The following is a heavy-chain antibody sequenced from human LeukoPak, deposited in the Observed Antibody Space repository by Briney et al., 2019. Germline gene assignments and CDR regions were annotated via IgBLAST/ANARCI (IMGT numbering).Heavy chain of an antibody. J-gene: IGHJ3*02. CDR1: GFTFSSYG. CDR3: AKDPSTVRTGVFDI. D-gene: IGHD4-17*01. V-gene: IGHV3-30*18. Sequence: PGGSLRLSCAASGFTFSSYGMHWVRQAPGKGLEWVAVISYDGTNKYYADSVKGRFIMSRDNSKNTLYLQMNSLRAEDTAVYYCAKDPSTVRTGVFDIWGQGTMVSVSS. CDR2: ISYDGTNK.